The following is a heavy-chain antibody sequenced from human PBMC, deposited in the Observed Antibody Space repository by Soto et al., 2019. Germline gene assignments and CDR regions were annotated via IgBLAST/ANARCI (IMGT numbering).Heavy chain of an antibody. CDR3: ARDIVVVVAPRSDYYYGMDV. CDR2: ISAYKGNT. V-gene: IGHV1-18*01. D-gene: IGHD2-15*01. CDR1: GSTFTSYG. Sequence: ASVKVSCKASGSTFTSYGINWVRQAPGQGLEWKGRISAYKGNTNYAQKIQGRVNMTTDTSTSTAYMELRSLRSDDTAVYYCARDIVVVVAPRSDYYYGMDVWGQGTTVTVSS. J-gene: IGHJ6*02.